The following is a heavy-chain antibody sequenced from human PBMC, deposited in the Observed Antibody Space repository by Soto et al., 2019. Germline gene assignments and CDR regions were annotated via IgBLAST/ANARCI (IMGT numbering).Heavy chain of an antibody. CDR1: GLTFSDYY. CDR3: ARSGDNYNRLDY. Sequence: SGGSLRLSCEGSGLTFSDYYISWIRQAPGKGLEWISYSSNSGTFSRYADSVKGRFSISRDNTKNLLYLQMNSLRAEDTAVYYCARSGDNYNRLDYWGQGTPVTVSS. CDR2: SSNSGTFS. J-gene: IGHJ4*02. V-gene: IGHV3-11*06. D-gene: IGHD1-1*01.